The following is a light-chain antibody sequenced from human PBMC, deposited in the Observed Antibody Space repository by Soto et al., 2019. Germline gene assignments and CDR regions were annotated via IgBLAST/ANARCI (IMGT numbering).Light chain of an antibody. V-gene: IGKV1-8*01. CDR1: QGISSY. J-gene: IGKJ4*01. CDR3: QQYYSYPRT. Sequence: AIRMTQSPSSFSESTGDRVAITCRASQGISSYLAWYQQKPGKAPKLLIYAASTLQSGVPSRFSGSGSGTDFTLTISCLQSEDFATYYCQQYYSYPRTFGGGTKVDIK. CDR2: AAS.